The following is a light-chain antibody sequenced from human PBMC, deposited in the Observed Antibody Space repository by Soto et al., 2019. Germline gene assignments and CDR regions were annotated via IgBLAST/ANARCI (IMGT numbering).Light chain of an antibody. CDR2: WAS. CDR3: QQYYSTPQT. CDR1: QSVLYSSNNKND. Sequence: DIVMTQSPDSLAVSLGERATINCKSRQSVLYSSNNKNDLAWYQQKPGQPPKLLISWASTRESGVPDRFSGSGSGSDFTLTISTLQAEDVAVYYCQQYYSTPQTFGQGTKVEIK. J-gene: IGKJ1*01. V-gene: IGKV4-1*01.